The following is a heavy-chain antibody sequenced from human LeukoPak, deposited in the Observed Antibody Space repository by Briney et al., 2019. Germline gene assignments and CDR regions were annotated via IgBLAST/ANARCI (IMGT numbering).Heavy chain of an antibody. CDR3: AKAGANWFDP. D-gene: IGHD3-10*01. J-gene: IGHJ5*02. Sequence: GSLRLSCAASGFTFSGYAMSWVRQAPGKGLQWVSTFSRSGDNTYYADSVKGRFTISRDNSKNTLYVQMNSLRAEDTAIYYCAKAGANWFDPWGQGTLVTVSS. CDR1: GFTFSGYA. CDR2: FSRSGDNT. V-gene: IGHV3-23*01.